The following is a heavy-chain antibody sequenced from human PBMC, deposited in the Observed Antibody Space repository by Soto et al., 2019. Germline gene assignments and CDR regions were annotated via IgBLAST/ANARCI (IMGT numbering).Heavy chain of an antibody. J-gene: IGHJ6*02. Sequence: QVQLVQSGAEGKKPGASVKVSCKASGYTFTGYYMHWVRQAPGQGLEWMGWINPNSGGTNYAQKFQGRVTMTRDTSISTAYMELSRLRSDDTAVYYCAREERVPVGGGAYYYYGMDVWGQGTTVTVSS. D-gene: IGHD6-19*01. CDR3: AREERVPVGGGAYYYYGMDV. CDR1: GYTFTGYY. V-gene: IGHV1-2*02. CDR2: INPNSGGT.